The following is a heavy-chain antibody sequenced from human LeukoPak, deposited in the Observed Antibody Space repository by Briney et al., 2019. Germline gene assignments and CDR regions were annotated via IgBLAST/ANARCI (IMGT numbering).Heavy chain of an antibody. V-gene: IGHV4-34*01. D-gene: IGHD3-10*01. Sequence: SETLSLTCTVSGGSFSSYYWSWIRQPPGKGLEWIGEINHSGSTNYNPSLKSRVTISVDTSKNQFSLKLSSVTAADTAVYYCARTVLSITMVRGGKLNWNWFDPWGQGTLVTVSS. CDR3: ARTVLSITMVRGGKLNWNWFDP. CDR1: GGSFSSYY. J-gene: IGHJ5*02. CDR2: INHSGST.